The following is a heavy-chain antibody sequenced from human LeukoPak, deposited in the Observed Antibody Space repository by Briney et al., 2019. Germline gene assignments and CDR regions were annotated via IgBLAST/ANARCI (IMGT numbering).Heavy chain of an antibody. Sequence: GGTLRLSCAASGFTFSSYGMSWVRQAPGKGLEWVSAISGSGGSTYYADSVKGRFTISRDNSKNTLYLQMNSLRAEDTAVYYCAKDSSGWYYFDYWGQGTLVTASS. CDR1: GFTFSSYG. D-gene: IGHD6-19*01. V-gene: IGHV3-23*01. J-gene: IGHJ4*02. CDR3: AKDSSGWYYFDY. CDR2: ISGSGGST.